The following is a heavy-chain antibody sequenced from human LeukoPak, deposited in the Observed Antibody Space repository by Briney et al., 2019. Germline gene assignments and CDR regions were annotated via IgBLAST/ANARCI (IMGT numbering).Heavy chain of an antibody. Sequence: PSETLSLTCTVSGDSLSDDYYTWLRQPAGKGLEGIGRIHSGGTTNYNPSLMSRVTLSIDKSKKHISLRLTSVTAADTALYYCARDNGSGYTKGYEHYYYYLDVWGKGTTVTVSS. CDR2: IHSGGTT. CDR3: ARDNGSGYTKGYEHYYYYLDV. CDR1: GDSLSDDY. J-gene: IGHJ6*03. D-gene: IGHD3-3*02. V-gene: IGHV4-4*07.